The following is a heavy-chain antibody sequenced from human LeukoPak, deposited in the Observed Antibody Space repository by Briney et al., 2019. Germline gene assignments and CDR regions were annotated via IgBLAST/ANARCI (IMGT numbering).Heavy chain of an antibody. CDR2: ISSSTSTI. CDR3: ARAHSTVSPCDY. Sequence: GGSLRLSCAASGFTFSSYSMNWVRQAPGKGLEWISYISSSTSTIYYADSVKGRFTISRDNAKNSLYLQMNSLRDEDTAVYYCARAHSTVSPCDYWGQGTLVTVSS. CDR1: GFTFSSYS. J-gene: IGHJ4*02. D-gene: IGHD5/OR15-5a*01. V-gene: IGHV3-48*02.